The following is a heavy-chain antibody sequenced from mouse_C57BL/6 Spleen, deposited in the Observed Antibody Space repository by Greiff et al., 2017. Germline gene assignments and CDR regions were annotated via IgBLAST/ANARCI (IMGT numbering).Heavy chain of an antibody. V-gene: IGHV6-3*01. Sequence: EVKLQQSGGGLVQPGGSMKLSCVASGFTFSNDWMNWVRQSPEKGLEWVAQIRLKSDNYATPSAESVKGRFTISGDDSKSSVYLQMYDLSAETTGIYYCTVAMVTGFAYWGQGTLVTVSA. CDR3: TVAMVTGFAY. J-gene: IGHJ3*01. CDR1: GFTFSNDW. CDR2: IRLKSDNYAT. D-gene: IGHD2-2*01.